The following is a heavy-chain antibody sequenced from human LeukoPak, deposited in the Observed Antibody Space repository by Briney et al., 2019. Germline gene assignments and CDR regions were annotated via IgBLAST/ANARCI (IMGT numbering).Heavy chain of an antibody. J-gene: IGHJ4*02. CDR1: GYTFTSYA. Sequence: ASVKVSCKASGYTFTSYAMHWVRQAPGQRLEWMGWINAGNGNTKYSQKFQGRVTITRDTSASTAYMELSSLRSEDTAVYYCARDLHSSSWIYGLFRGGDYWGQGTLVTVSS. CDR3: ARDLHSSSWIYGLFRGGDY. V-gene: IGHV1-3*01. D-gene: IGHD6-13*01. CDR2: INAGNGNT.